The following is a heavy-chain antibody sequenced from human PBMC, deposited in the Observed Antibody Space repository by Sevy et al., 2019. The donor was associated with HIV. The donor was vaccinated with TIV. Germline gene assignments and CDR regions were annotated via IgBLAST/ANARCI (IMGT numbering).Heavy chain of an antibody. CDR3: ASGYYYDSSGPPAAAFDI. CDR2: IYSGGST. D-gene: IGHD3-22*01. J-gene: IGHJ3*02. V-gene: IGHV3-53*01. Sequence: GESLKISCAASGFTVSSNYMSWVRQAPGKGLEWVSVIYSGGSTYYADSVKGRFTISRDNSKNTLYLQMNSLRAEDTAVYYCASGYYYDSSGPPAAAFDIWGQGTMVTISS. CDR1: GFTVSSNY.